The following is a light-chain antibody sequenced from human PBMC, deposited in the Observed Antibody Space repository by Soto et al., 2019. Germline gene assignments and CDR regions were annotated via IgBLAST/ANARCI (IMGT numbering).Light chain of an antibody. V-gene: IGLV1-51*02. CDR2: ENN. Sequence: QSVLTQPPSVSVAPGQKVTISCSGSSSNIGNNYVSWYQQLPGTAPKLLIYENNKRPSGIPDRFSGSKSGTSATLGITGLQTGDEADYYCGTWDSSLSAGQVFGTGTKVTVL. J-gene: IGLJ1*01. CDR1: SSNIGNNY. CDR3: GTWDSSLSAGQV.